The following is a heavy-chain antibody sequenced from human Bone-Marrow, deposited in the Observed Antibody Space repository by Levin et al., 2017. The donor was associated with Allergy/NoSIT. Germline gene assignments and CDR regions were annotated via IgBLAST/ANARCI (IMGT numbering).Heavy chain of an antibody. CDR1: GDSISSGNYY. CDR3: ARAGVVSAATNWFDP. J-gene: IGHJ5*02. Sequence: SETLSLTCTVSGDSISSGNYYWTWIRQPAGKGLEWIGRMYTSGSTNYNPSLKSRVTISVDTSKNQFSLKLSSVTAAATAIYYCARAGVVSAATNWFDPWGQGTLVIVSS. V-gene: IGHV4-61*02. CDR2: MYTSGST. D-gene: IGHD2-2*01.